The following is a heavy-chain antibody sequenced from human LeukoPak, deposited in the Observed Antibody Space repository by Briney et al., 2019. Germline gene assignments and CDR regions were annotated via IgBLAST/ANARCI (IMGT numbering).Heavy chain of an antibody. D-gene: IGHD5-18*01. CDR3: AKVKDTAMVNIFDY. CDR2: ISWNSGSI. J-gene: IGHJ4*02. CDR1: GFTFDDYA. V-gene: IGHV3-9*01. Sequence: GGSLRLSCAASGFTFDDYAMHWVRQAPGKGLEWVSGISWNSGSIGYADSVKGRFTISRDNAKNSLYLQMNSLRAEDTAVYYCAKVKDTAMVNIFDYWGQGTLVTVSS.